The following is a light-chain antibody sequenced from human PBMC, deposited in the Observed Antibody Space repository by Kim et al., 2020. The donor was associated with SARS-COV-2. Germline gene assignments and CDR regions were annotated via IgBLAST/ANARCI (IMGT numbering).Light chain of an antibody. J-gene: IGLJ3*02. CDR1: SNNVGNQG. V-gene: IGLV10-54*01. CDR3: SAWDSSPSAWV. CDR2: RNN. Sequence: LTQPPSVSKGLRQTATLTCTGNSNNVGNQGAAWLQQHQGHPPKPLSYRNNNRPSGISERLSSSRSGNTASLTISGLQPEDEADYYCSAWDSSPSAWVFGGGTKLTVL.